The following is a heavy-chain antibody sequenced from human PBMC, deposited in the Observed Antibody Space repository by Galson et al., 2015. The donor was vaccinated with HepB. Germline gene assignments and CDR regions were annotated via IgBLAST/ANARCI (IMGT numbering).Heavy chain of an antibody. CDR3: ARGALVVAVGATQNNWFDP. D-gene: IGHD2-15*01. CDR2: ISPHSRYT. J-gene: IGHJ5*02. Sequence: CKASGYTFSSYSITWVRQAPGQGLEWVGWISPHSRYTNSAQNFQGRVTMTTDTSTNTTYMELRSLRSDDTAIYYCARGALVVAVGATQNNWFDPWGRGTLVTVSS. CDR1: GYTFSSYS. V-gene: IGHV1-18*01.